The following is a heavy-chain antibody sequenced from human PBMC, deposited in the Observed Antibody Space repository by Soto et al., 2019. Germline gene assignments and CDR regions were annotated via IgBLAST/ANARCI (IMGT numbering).Heavy chain of an antibody. D-gene: IGHD6-19*01. CDR1: GGPISSYY. V-gene: IGHV4-59*01. CDR2: IYYSGST. Sequence: QVQLQESGPGLVKPSETLSLNCTVSGGPISSYYWSWIRQSPGKGLEWIGYIYYSGSTNYNPSLKSRVTISVDTSKNQFSLELSSVPAADTDVYYCARGSSGWPPRLDYWGQGTLVTVSS. J-gene: IGHJ4*02. CDR3: ARGSSGWPPRLDY.